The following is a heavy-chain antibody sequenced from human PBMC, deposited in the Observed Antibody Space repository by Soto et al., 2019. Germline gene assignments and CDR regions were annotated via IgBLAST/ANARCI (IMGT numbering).Heavy chain of an antibody. Sequence: GGSLRLSCAASGFTVSGMFMNWVRQAPGKGLEWVSVIYPAGPTYYADSVKGRFTISRDNSKNTLFLQLNNLRAEDTAVYYCARDADSSGLHYWGQGILVTVSS. CDR2: IYPAGPT. V-gene: IGHV3-53*01. J-gene: IGHJ4*02. D-gene: IGHD6-19*01. CDR3: ARDADSSGLHY. CDR1: GFTVSGMF.